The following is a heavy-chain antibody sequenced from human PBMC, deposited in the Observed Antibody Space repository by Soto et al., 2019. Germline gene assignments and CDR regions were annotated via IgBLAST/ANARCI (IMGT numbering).Heavy chain of an antibody. V-gene: IGHV4-59*01. J-gene: IGHJ4*02. CDR2: IYYSGST. CDR1: GGSISSYY. CDR3: ARYRLSGYDAYYFDY. Sequence: PSETLSLTCTVSGGSISSYYWSWIRQPPGKGLEWIGYIYYSGSTNYNPSLKSRVTISVDTSKNQFSLKLSSVTAADTAVYYCARYRLSGYDAYYFDYWGQGTLVTAPQ. D-gene: IGHD5-12*01.